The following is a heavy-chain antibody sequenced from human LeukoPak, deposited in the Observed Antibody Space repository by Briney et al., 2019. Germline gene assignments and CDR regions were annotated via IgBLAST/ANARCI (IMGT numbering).Heavy chain of an antibody. CDR3: ARAPPRRCPGNDCYPIFDF. CDR1: GDSIISSY. J-gene: IGHJ4*02. D-gene: IGHD2-21*02. V-gene: IGHV4-59*01. CDR2: VKFNGKT. Sequence: SSETLSLTCTVSGDSIISSYWSWIRQPPGKGLEWIAYVKFNGKTDYNPPLKSRVTISLDTSKNQFSLILNSVTTADTAVYYCARAPPRRCPGNDCYPIFDFWGQASLVTVSS.